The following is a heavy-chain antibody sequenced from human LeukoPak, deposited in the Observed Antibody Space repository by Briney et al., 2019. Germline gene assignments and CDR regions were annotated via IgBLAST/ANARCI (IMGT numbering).Heavy chain of an antibody. V-gene: IGHV3-15*01. CDR3: TTDVHWTGTTLRRFDY. CDR1: GFTFSNAW. D-gene: IGHD1-1*01. J-gene: IGHJ4*02. Sequence: GGSLRLSCAASGFTFSNAWISWVRQAPGKGLSGFALFKSKTDGGTTDYAAPVKGRFTISRDDSKNTLYLQMNSLKAEDTAVYYCTTDVHWTGTTLRRFDYWGQGTLVTVSS. CDR2: FKSKTDGGTT.